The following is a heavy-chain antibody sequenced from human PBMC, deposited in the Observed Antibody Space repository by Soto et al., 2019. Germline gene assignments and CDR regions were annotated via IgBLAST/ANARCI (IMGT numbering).Heavy chain of an antibody. Sequence: EVQLVQSGAEVKKPGESLRISCKGSGYSFTSYWISWVRQMPGKGLEWMGRINPSDSYTNYSPSFQGHVTISVDKSISTAYLQWSSLKASDTAMYYCVRHVGDGGNTAYWGQGTLVTVSS. J-gene: IGHJ4*02. D-gene: IGHD2-15*01. CDR1: GYSFTSYW. CDR2: INPSDSYT. CDR3: VRHVGDGGNTAY. V-gene: IGHV5-10-1*03.